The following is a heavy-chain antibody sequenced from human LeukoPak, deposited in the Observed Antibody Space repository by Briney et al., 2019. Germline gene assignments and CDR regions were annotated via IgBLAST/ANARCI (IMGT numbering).Heavy chain of an antibody. CDR2: ILHDGSNK. V-gene: IGHV3-30-3*01. CDR3: GRDGDSSGYFYFDN. D-gene: IGHD3-22*01. Sequence: PGGSLRLSCAASGFTFSSYAMHWVRQAPGKRRERVAAILHDGSNKYYADSVKGRFTISRDNSKNTLSLQMNSLRADDTAVYYCGRDGDSSGYFYFDNWGQGTLVTVSS. CDR1: GFTFSSYA. J-gene: IGHJ4*02.